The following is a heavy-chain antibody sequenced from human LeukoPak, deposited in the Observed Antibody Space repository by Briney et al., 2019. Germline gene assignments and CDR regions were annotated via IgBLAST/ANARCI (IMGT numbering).Heavy chain of an antibody. CDR3: VITAGRASATDH. D-gene: IGHD1-14*01. J-gene: IGHJ1*01. V-gene: IGHV3-74*01. CDR2: ISSDGSTT. CDR1: GFTISSYW. Sequence: QPGGSLRLSCAASGFTISSYWMHWVRQAPGKGLVWVSRISSDGSTTTYADSVKGRFTISRDNAKNSLYLQMNSLRVEDTATYYCVITAGRASATDHWGQGALVTVSS.